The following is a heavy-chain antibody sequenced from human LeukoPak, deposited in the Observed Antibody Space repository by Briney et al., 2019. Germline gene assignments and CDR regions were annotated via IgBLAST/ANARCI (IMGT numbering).Heavy chain of an antibody. CDR1: GGSFSGYY. Sequence: SETLSLTCAVYGGSFSGYYWSWIRQPPGKGLEWIGEINHSGSTNYNPSLKSRVTISVDTSKSQFSLKLSSVTAADTAVYYCARGWVPGRYFNYWGQGTLVTVSS. CDR2: INHSGST. V-gene: IGHV4-34*01. CDR3: ARGWVPGRYFNY. D-gene: IGHD3-10*01. J-gene: IGHJ4*02.